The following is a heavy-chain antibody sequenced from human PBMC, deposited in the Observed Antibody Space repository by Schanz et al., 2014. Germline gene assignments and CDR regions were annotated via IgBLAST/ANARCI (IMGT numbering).Heavy chain of an antibody. V-gene: IGHV1-46*03. CDR1: GYTFTSYS. J-gene: IGHJ4*02. D-gene: IGHD3-10*01. CDR2: INLSGGST. CDR3: ARGSPENMIRGELDY. Sequence: QVQLVQSGAEVKKPGASVKVSCKASGYTFTSYSMHWVRQAPGQGLEWMGIINLSGGSTNNAQKFQGRLTMTPDTSTDTAYLELTSLRSEDTAVYYCARGSPENMIRGELDYWGQGTLVTVSS.